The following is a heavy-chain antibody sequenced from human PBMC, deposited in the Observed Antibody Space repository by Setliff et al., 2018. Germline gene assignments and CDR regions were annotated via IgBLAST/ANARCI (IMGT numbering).Heavy chain of an antibody. J-gene: IGHJ6*03. CDR3: ARGQGVTTYYFYGDV. D-gene: IGHD4-17*01. CDR2: ISTTGATT. Sequence: GGSLRLSCVASGLTFQSHAMSWGRQAPGKGLEWVALISTTGATTQYADFVKGRFTISRDNSESTVSLQMNSLRAEDTAVYYCARGQGVTTYYFYGDVWGTGTTVTV. CDR1: GLTFQSHA. V-gene: IGHV3-23*01.